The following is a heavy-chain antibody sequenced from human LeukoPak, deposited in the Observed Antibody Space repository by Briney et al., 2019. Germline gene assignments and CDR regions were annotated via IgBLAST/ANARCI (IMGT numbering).Heavy chain of an antibody. V-gene: IGHV3-15*01. CDR1: GFSLSDAW. J-gene: IGHJ4*02. D-gene: IGHD2-15*01. Sequence: GGSLRLSCAASGFSLSDAWMSWVRQAPGKGLECVGRMKPRGTTEDGEPMNDRFIVSRDDSKNTLYLQMNSLKAEDTGLYYCSQLSCGYWGQGTQVTVSS. CDR3: SQLSCGY. CDR2: MKPRGTT.